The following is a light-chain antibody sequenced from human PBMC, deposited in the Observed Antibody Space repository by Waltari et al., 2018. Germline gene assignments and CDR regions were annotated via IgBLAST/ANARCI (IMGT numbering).Light chain of an antibody. CDR2: KAS. CDR1: QSISSW. CDR3: QQYNNYRT. V-gene: IGKV1-5*03. J-gene: IGKJ1*01. Sequence: DIQMTQSPSTLSASVGDRVTITCRASQSISSWLAWYQQKPGKAPKLLIYKASSLESGVPSRFSGSGSGAEFTLTISSLQPGDIATYYCQQYNNYRTFGQGTKVEIK.